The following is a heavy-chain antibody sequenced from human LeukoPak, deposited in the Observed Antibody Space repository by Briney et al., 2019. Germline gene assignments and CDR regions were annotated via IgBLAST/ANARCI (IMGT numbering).Heavy chain of an antibody. CDR3: ARDRVTMIVVPRDAFDI. Sequence: ASEKVSFKASGYTFTIYYMHWARQAPGQGHERMGIINPSGGSTSYAQKFQGRVTMTRDTSTSTVYMEVSSLRSEDTAVYYCARDRVTMIVVPRDAFDIWGQGTMVTVSS. D-gene: IGHD3-22*01. V-gene: IGHV1-46*01. CDR2: INPSGGST. J-gene: IGHJ3*02. CDR1: GYTFTIYY.